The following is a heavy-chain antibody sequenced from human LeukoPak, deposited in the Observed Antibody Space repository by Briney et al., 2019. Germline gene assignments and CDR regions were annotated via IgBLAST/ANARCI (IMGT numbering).Heavy chain of an antibody. D-gene: IGHD2-2*01. CDR3: AKGSSSSPDY. V-gene: IGHV3-74*01. CDR1: GNNW. CDR2: INGDGSTT. J-gene: IGHJ4*02. Sequence: GGSLRLSCAASGNNWMHWVRQAPGKGLVWVSRINGDGSTTAYADSVKGRFTISRDNAKNTLYLQMSSLRAEDTAVYYCAKGSSSSPDYWGPGTLVTVSS.